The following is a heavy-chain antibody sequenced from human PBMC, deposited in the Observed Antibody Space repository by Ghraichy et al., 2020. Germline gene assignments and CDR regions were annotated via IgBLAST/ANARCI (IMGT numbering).Heavy chain of an antibody. CDR1: GFTFSTYA. CDR3: AKRDYSDSSGYYPLFDY. Sequence: GESLNISCAASGFTFSTYAMSWVRQAPGQGLEWVSGISGSGEGTYYADSVKGRFTISRDNSKNTLYLQMNSLRAEDTAVYYCAKRDYSDSSGYYPLFDYWGQGTLVAVSS. D-gene: IGHD3-22*01. V-gene: IGHV3-23*01. CDR2: ISGSGEGT. J-gene: IGHJ4*02.